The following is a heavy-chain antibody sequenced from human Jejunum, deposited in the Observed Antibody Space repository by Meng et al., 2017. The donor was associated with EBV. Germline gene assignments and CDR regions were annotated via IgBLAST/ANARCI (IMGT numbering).Heavy chain of an antibody. Sequence: LVQAVGRGMVPRAQAKLPCQATAGAFTSNYNNRVRQATEHELEWIGWMNPSSEDTGFAQKFQGRVTVTRDNSINTSYMELSSLTSDDTAVYYCARAVGAAGSMVNFDYWGQGTLVTVSS. V-gene: IGHV1-8*01. CDR2: MNPSSEDT. J-gene: IGHJ4*02. CDR1: AGAFTSNY. CDR3: ARAVGAAGSMVNFDY. D-gene: IGHD6-13*01.